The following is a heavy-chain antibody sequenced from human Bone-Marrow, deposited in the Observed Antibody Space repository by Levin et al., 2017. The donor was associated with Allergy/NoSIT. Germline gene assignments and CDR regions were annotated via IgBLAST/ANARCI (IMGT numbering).Heavy chain of an antibody. CDR1: GFTLRSFG. CDR3: ARGAKELDC. D-gene: IGHD3-10*01. CDR2: ISYDGNNR. V-gene: IGHV3-30*03. J-gene: IGHJ4*02. Sequence: GGSLRLSCAVSGFTLRSFGMHWVRQAPGKGLEWVAVISYDGNNREYADSVKGRFTISRDNSKNTLYLQMNTLGPEDTAVYYCARGAKELDCWGQGTLVTVSS.